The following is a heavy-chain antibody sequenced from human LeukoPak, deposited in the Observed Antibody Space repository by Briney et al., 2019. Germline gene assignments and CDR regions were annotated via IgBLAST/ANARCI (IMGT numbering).Heavy chain of an antibody. CDR3: ARYGSGSLPSPYYYYYGMDV. D-gene: IGHD3-10*01. CDR2: IKQDGSEK. V-gene: IGHV3-7*01. Sequence: PGGSLRLSCAASGFTFSSYWMSWVRQAPGKGLEWVANIKQDGSEKYYVDSVKGRFTISRDNAKNSLYLQMNSLRAEDTAVYYCARYGSGSLPSPYYYYYGMDVWGKGTTVTVSS. J-gene: IGHJ6*04. CDR1: GFTFSSYW.